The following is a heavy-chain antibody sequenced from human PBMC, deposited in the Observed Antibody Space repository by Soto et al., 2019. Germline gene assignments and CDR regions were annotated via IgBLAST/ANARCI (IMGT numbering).Heavy chain of an antibody. V-gene: IGHV3-11*06. D-gene: IGHD6-6*01. Sequence: GALRLSVAGSGLSLSNSYMTWIRQAPGKGLEWVSYISSISSYTNYADSVKGRFTISRDNAKNSLSLQMNSLRAEDTAVYYCAKYSSSRYYGMDVWGQGTTVTVAS. J-gene: IGHJ6*02. CDR1: GLSLSNSY. CDR2: ISSISSYT. CDR3: AKYSSSRYYGMDV.